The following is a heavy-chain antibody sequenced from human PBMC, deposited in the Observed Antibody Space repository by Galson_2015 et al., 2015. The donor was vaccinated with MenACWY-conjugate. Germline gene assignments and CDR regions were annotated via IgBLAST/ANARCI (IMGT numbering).Heavy chain of an antibody. CDR2: IYWDDDK. J-gene: IGHJ3*02. CDR1: GFSLRTRGVG. V-gene: IGHV2-5*02. Sequence: ALVTSTQTLTLPCTFSGFSLRTRGVGGGWIRQPPGKALEWLALIYWDDDKRYSPSLKSRLTITKDTSKNQVVLTMTNMDPVDTATYYCAQGDVFDIWGQGTLVTVSS. CDR3: AQGDVFDI.